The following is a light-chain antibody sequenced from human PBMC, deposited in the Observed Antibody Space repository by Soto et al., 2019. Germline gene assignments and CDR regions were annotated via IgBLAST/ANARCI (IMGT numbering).Light chain of an antibody. J-gene: IGLJ1*01. V-gene: IGLV2-11*01. CDR3: CSDAGSYTHV. CDR2: DVS. CDR1: SSDVGGYNY. Sequence: QSVLTQPRSVSGSPGQSVTISCTGTSSDVGGYNYVSWYQQHPGKAPKLMIYDVSKRPSGLPDRFSGSKSGNTASLTISGLQAEDEADYYGCSDAGSYTHVFGTGTKLTVL.